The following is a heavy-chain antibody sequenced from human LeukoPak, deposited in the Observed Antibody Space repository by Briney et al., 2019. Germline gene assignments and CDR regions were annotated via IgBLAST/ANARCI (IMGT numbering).Heavy chain of an antibody. V-gene: IGHV3-7*04. J-gene: IGHJ3*02. D-gene: IGHD3-9*01. CDR2: IKQGESEQ. CDR3: ARDPSNYDILPGYLNEAFDI. CDR1: GFTFSNYW. Sequence: PGGALRLSCAASGFTFSNYWMTWVRQAPGKGLDGVANIKQGESEQYYVDSVKGRFTISRDNAKNSLYLPMNRLRAEDTAVYYCARDPSNYDILPGYLNEAFDIWGLGTMVTVSS.